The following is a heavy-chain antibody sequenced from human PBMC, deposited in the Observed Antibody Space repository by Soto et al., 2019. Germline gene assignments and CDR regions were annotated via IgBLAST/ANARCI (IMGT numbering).Heavy chain of an antibody. CDR3: TRESSSSYVDY. D-gene: IGHD6-13*01. Sequence: GGSLRLSCAASGFTFSGSAMHWVRQASGKGLEWVGRIRSKANSYATAYAASVKGRFTISRDDSKNTAYLQMNSLKTEDTAVYYCTRESSSSYVDYWGQGTLVTVSS. J-gene: IGHJ4*02. CDR1: GFTFSGSA. CDR2: IRSKANSYAT. V-gene: IGHV3-73*01.